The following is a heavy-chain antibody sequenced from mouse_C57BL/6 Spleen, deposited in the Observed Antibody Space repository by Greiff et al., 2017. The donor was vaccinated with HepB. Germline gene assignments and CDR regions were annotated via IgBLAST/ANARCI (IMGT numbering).Heavy chain of an antibody. J-gene: IGHJ2*01. CDR1: GYTFTSYG. Sequence: VQLQQSGAELARPGASVKLSCKASGYTFTSYGISWVKQRTGQGLEWIGEIYPRSGNTYYNEKFKGKATLTADKSSSTAYMELRSLTSEDSAVYFCAGRYGNYGVLYYFDYWGQGTTLTVSS. CDR3: AGRYGNYGVLYYFDY. D-gene: IGHD2-10*02. CDR2: IYPRSGNT. V-gene: IGHV1-81*01.